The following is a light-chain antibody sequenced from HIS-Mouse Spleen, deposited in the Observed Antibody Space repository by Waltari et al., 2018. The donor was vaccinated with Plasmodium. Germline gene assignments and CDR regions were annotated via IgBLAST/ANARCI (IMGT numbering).Light chain of an antibody. CDR3: SSYAGSNNVV. Sequence: QSALTQPPSASGSPGQTVTISCTGTSSDVGGYNYVSWYQQHPGKAPKLMNYEVSRRPPGLPVHVAGTRSGNTPALSVSGGQAKDEADSYCSSYAGSNNVVFGGGTKLTV. CDR1: SSDVGGYNY. V-gene: IGLV2-8*01. J-gene: IGLJ2*01. CDR2: EVS.